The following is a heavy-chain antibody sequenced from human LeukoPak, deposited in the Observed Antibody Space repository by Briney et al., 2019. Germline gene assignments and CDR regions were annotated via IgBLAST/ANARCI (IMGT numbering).Heavy chain of an antibody. D-gene: IGHD6-19*01. CDR3: ARQQWPYYFDH. CDR2: IYPADSDT. J-gene: IGHJ4*02. CDR1: GYSFTSYW. Sequence: PGESLKISCKSSGYSFTSYWIGWVRQMPGKGLEWMGIIYPADSDTRYSPSFLGQVTISADKSISTAYLQWTSLKASDTAMYYCARQQWPYYFDHWGQGTLVTVSS. V-gene: IGHV5-51*01.